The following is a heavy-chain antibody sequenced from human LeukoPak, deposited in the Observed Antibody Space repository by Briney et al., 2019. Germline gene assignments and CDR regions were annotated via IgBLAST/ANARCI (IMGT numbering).Heavy chain of an antibody. V-gene: IGHV4-39*01. CDR3: AALAVAGTSEGY. CDR1: GASISSGAYS. Sequence: PSETLSLTCTVSGASISSGAYSWGWVRQPPGKGLEWIGSFYYGGSTSYNASLKTRVNISVDTPKNQLSLRLNPVTAADTSVYYCAALAVAGTSEGYWGQGSLIIVSS. CDR2: FYYGGST. D-gene: IGHD6-19*01. J-gene: IGHJ4*01.